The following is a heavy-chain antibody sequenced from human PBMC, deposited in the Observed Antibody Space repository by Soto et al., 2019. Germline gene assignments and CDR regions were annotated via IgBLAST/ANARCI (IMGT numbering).Heavy chain of an antibody. CDR2: ISLSGNT. V-gene: IGHV4-4*02. CDR1: GGSITNTDW. Sequence: PSETLSLTCAVSGGSITNTDWWTWVRQPPGMGLEWVGDISLSGNTNYNPSLEGRAAISLDKSRNQFSLILNSVTAADTAVYYCASRGSSGAFWGQGNLVTVSS. D-gene: IGHD3-22*01. CDR3: ASRGSSGAF. J-gene: IGHJ4*02.